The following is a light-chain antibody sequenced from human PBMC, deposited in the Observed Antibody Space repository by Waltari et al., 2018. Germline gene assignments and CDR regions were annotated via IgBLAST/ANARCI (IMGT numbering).Light chain of an antibody. CDR1: QGISTH. J-gene: IGKJ4*01. V-gene: IGKV1-9*01. Sequence: DIQLTQSPSFLSASVRDRVTNTCRASQGISTHLAWYQQKPGKGPKLLIYAASTLQSDIPSRFSGSGSGTEFTLTISSLQSEDFATYYCLHLNNFPLSFGGGTKVELK. CDR3: LHLNNFPLS. CDR2: AAS.